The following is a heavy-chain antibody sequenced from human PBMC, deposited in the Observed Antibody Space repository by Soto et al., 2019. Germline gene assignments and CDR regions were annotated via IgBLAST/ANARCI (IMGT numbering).Heavy chain of an antibody. V-gene: IGHV3-30-3*01. Sequence: QVQLVESGGGVVQPGRSLRLSCAASGFTFSSYAMHWVRQAPGKGLEWVAVISYDGSNKYYADSVKGRFTISRDNSKNTLYLQMNSLRAEDTAVYYCARDPVGTAMVDLNAFDIWGQGTMVTVSS. J-gene: IGHJ3*02. D-gene: IGHD5-18*01. CDR3: ARDPVGTAMVDLNAFDI. CDR1: GFTFSSYA. CDR2: ISYDGSNK.